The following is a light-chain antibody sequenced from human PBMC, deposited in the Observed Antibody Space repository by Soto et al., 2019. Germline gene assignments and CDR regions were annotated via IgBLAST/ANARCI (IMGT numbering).Light chain of an antibody. J-gene: IGKJ5*01. Sequence: ILLTPSPVTLSLYPGEIATLSCRASQSVSSYLAWYQQKPGQAPRLLIYGASSRATGIPDRFSGSGSGTDFTLTISRLEPEDFAVYYCQQYGSSPITFGQGTRLENK. CDR3: QQYGSSPIT. CDR1: QSVSSY. CDR2: GAS. V-gene: IGKV3-20*01.